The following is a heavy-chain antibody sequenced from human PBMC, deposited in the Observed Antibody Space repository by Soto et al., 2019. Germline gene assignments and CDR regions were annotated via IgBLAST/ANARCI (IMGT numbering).Heavy chain of an antibody. CDR2: INCRSGGT. CDR3: ARDFYYYDSSGYPGD. CDR1: GYVFTGYY. J-gene: IGHJ4*02. Sequence: ASVKVSCKTSGYVFTGYYLHWVRQAPGQGLEWMGWINCRSGGTTYTQKLQGRVTMTTDTSTSTAYMELRSLRSDDTAVYYCARDFYYYDSSGYPGDWGQGTLVTVSS. D-gene: IGHD3-22*01. V-gene: IGHV1-2*02.